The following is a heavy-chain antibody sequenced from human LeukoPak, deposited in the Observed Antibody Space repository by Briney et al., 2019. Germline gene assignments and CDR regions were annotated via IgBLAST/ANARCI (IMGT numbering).Heavy chain of an antibody. D-gene: IGHD1-1*01. CDR3: ARRIVATGNDAFDI. CDR2: IYHNGGT. CDR1: GGSFSGYY. J-gene: IGHJ3*02. V-gene: IGHV4-34*01. Sequence: SETLSLTCAVYGGSFSGYYWSRIRQPPGKGLEWIGSIYHNGGTYYNPSLRSRVTISVDTSKNQFSLRLTSVTAADTAVYYCARRIVATGNDAFDIWGQGTMVTVSS.